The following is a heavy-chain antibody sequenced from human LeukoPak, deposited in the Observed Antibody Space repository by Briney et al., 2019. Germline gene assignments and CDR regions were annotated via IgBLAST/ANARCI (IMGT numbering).Heavy chain of an antibody. CDR1: GGSISSSSYY. Sequence: SETLSLTCTVSGGSISSSSYYWGWIRQPPGKGLEWIGSIYYSGSTYYNPSLKSRVTKSVDTSKNQFSLKLSSVTAADTAVYYCARGYCSGGSCYASGFDPWGQGTLVTVSS. CDR3: ARGYCSGGSCYASGFDP. CDR2: IYYSGST. D-gene: IGHD2-15*01. V-gene: IGHV4-39*07. J-gene: IGHJ5*02.